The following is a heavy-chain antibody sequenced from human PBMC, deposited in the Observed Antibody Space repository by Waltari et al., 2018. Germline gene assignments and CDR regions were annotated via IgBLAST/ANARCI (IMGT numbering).Heavy chain of an antibody. J-gene: IGHJ4*02. CDR1: GGSISSYY. V-gene: IGHV4-4*07. D-gene: IGHD3-22*01. Sequence: QVQLQESGPGLVKPSETLSLTCTVSGGSISSYYWSWIRQPAGKGLEWIGRIYTSGSTNYNPALKSRVTMSVDTSNNQFSLKLSSVTAADTAVYYCARDRYYYDSSGYSGSGYFDYWGQGTLVTVSS. CDR3: ARDRYYYDSSGYSGSGYFDY. CDR2: IYTSGST.